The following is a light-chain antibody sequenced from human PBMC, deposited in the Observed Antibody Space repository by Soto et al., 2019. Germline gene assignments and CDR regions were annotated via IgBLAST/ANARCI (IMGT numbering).Light chain of an antibody. J-gene: IGKJ2*01. Sequence: ELVLTQSPASLSFSPGQSAPLSRSASASISRDYLAWYQQRLGQAPRLLIYGASSGATGIPDRFSGSGSGTDFTLTISRLEPEDFAIYYCQQYGGVPYTFGQGTKV. CDR3: QQYGGVPYT. CDR1: ASISRDY. V-gene: IGKV3-20*01. CDR2: GAS.